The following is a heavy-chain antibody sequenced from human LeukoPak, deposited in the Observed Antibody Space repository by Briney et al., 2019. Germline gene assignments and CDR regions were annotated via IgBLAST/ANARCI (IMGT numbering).Heavy chain of an antibody. V-gene: IGHV4-39*01. CDR2: ISEGGTT. D-gene: IGHD3-10*01. CDR1: GGSISSSSHY. J-gene: IGHJ4*02. CDR3: ARYSGSYFDY. Sequence: SETLSLTCTVSGGSISSSSHYWAWIRQPPGKGLEWLATISEGGTTYYNPSLKSRVTISVDTSKNQFSLKLGSVTAADTAVFYCARYSGSYFDYWGQGTLVTVSS.